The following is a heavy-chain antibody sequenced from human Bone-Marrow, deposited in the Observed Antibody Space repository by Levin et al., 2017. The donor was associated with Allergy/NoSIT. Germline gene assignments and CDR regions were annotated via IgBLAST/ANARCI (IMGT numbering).Heavy chain of an antibody. CDR3: ARRWSDHGHTYYFDH. J-gene: IGHJ4*02. CDR2: IYLRDSDI. V-gene: IGHV5-51*01. D-gene: IGHD4-17*01. Sequence: SGESLKISCQISGDNSPNYWIAWVRQMPGKGLEWMGIIYLRDSDIIYSPSFQGQVTISADKSVITAYLQWSGLKASDTGMYYCARRWSDHGHTYYFDHWGQGTLVTVSS. CDR1: GDNSPNYW.